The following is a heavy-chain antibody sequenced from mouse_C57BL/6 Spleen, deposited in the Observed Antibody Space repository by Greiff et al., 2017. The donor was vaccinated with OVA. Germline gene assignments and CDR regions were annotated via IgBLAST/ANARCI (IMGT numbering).Heavy chain of an antibody. CDR3: ARSLDYGSSYGFAY. J-gene: IGHJ3*01. CDR2: ISNLAYSI. Sequence: DVKLVESGGGLVQPGGSLKLSCAASGFTFSDYGMAWVRQAPRKGPEWVAFISNLAYSIYYADTVTGRFTISRENAKNTLYLEMSSLRSEDTAMYYCARSLDYGSSYGFAYWGQGTLVTVSA. V-gene: IGHV5-15*01. CDR1: GFTFSDYG. D-gene: IGHD1-1*01.